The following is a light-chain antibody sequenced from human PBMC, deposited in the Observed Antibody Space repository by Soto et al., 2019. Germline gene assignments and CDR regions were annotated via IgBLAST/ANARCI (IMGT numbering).Light chain of an antibody. Sequence: IQMTQYPSSLSASVGDRFTITCRASQDIGSYLAWYQQKPGKAPNLLIYAASSLGSGVPSRFSGSGSGTHFTLTINSLQAEDSATYFCLQDYTYPWTFGQGTKVDIK. J-gene: IGKJ1*01. CDR1: QDIGSY. CDR2: AAS. V-gene: IGKV1-6*02. CDR3: LQDYTYPWT.